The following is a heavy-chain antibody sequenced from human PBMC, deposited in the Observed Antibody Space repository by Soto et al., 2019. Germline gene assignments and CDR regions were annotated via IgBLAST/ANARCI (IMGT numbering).Heavy chain of an antibody. D-gene: IGHD2-2*01. V-gene: IGHV3-74*01. CDR2: INSDGSRT. CDR3: ARDLSSCSSARCYSYYYGMDG. J-gene: IGHJ6*02. Sequence: GGSLRLSCSASGFNFSRYWTHWVRQVPGRGLVWVSHINSDGSRTTYADSVKGRFTISRDNAKNTLYLQMNSLRAEDTAVYYCARDLSSCSSARCYSYYYGMDGWGQGTTVTVSS. CDR1: GFNFSRYW.